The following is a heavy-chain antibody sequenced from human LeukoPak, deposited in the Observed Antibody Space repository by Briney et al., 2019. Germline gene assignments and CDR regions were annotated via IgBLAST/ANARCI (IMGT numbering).Heavy chain of an antibody. J-gene: IGHJ5*02. V-gene: IGHV3-7*03. CDR1: GFTFSNYW. D-gene: IGHD2-2*03. CDR3: AKDGFCTTTSCELNWFDP. CDR2: IKQDGSEK. Sequence: GGSLRLSCAASGFTFSNYWMNWLRQVPGKGLEWVADIKQDGSEKYYVDSVKGRFTISRDNSKNTLYLQMNSLRAEDTAVYYRAKDGFCTTTSCELNWFDPWGQGTLVTVSS.